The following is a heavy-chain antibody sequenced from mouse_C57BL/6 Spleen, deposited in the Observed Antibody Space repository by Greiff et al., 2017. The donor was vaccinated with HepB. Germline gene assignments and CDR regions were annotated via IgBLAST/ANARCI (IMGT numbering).Heavy chain of an antibody. V-gene: IGHV1-55*01. Sequence: QVQLQQPGAELVKPGASVKMSCKASGYTFTSYWITWVKQRPGQGLEWIGDIYPGSGSTNYNEKFKSKATLTVDTSSSTAYMQLSSLTSEDSAVYYCARAGVCYGSLFAYWGQGTLVTVSA. D-gene: IGHD1-1*01. CDR3: ARAGVCYGSLFAY. CDR1: GYTFTSYW. CDR2: IYPGSGST. J-gene: IGHJ3*01.